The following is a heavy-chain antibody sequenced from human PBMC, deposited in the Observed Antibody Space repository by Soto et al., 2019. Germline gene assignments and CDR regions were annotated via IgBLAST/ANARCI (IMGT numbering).Heavy chain of an antibody. D-gene: IGHD4-17*01. CDR3: AKRNGDYDYPDY. J-gene: IGHJ4*02. Sequence: EVQLLESGGGLVQPGGSLRLSCAASGFTFSSYAMSWVRQAPGKGLEWVSAISGSGGSTYYADSVKGRFTISRDNSKDSLYLQMNSLRAEDTAVYYCAKRNGDYDYPDYWGQGTLVAVSS. CDR1: GFTFSSYA. V-gene: IGHV3-23*01. CDR2: ISGSGGST.